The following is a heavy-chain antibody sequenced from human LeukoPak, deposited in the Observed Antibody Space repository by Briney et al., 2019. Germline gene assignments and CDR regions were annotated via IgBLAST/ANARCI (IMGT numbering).Heavy chain of an antibody. V-gene: IGHV3-48*02. CDR2: IGSGGGTI. CDR3: ARYTNGFDY. Sequence: GGSLRLSCAASGFAFSNYGMSWVRQSPGKGLEWVSYIGSGGGTISYADSVKGRFTISRDNAENSLYLQMNGLRDEDTAVYYCARYTNGFDYWGQGTLVIVPP. CDR1: GFAFSNYG. D-gene: IGHD1-1*01. J-gene: IGHJ4*02.